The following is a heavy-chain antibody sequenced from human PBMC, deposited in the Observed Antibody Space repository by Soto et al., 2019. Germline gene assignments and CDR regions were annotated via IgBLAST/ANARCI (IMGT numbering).Heavy chain of an antibody. J-gene: IGHJ6*02. CDR3: AKDHVEWELLLSRHYGMDV. CDR1: GFTFSSYG. CDR2: ISYDGSNK. V-gene: IGHV3-30*18. Sequence: QVQLVESGGGVVQPGRSLRLSCAASGFTFSSYGMHWVRQAPGKGLEWVAVISYDGSNKYYADSVKGRFTISRDNSKNTLYLQMNRLRAEDTAEYYCAKDHVEWELLLSRHYGMDVWGQGTTVTVSS. D-gene: IGHD1-26*01.